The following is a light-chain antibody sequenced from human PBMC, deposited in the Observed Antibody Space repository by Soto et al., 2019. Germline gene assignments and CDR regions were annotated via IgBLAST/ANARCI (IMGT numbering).Light chain of an antibody. CDR2: GAS. CDR3: QQYHLWPPLT. J-gene: IGKJ5*01. Sequence: EIVMTQSPVTLSVSPGERATLSCRASQSVSTLLAWYQQKPGQAPRLLIYGASTSATGTPARFSGSWSVTEFTLTISSLQSEDFAVYYCQQYHLWPPLTFGQGTRLDNK. CDR1: QSVSTL. V-gene: IGKV3D-15*01.